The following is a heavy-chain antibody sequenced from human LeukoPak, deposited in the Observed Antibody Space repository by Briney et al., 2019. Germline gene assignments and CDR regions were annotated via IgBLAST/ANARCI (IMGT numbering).Heavy chain of an antibody. V-gene: IGHV3-48*03. Sequence: PGGSLRLSCAASGFTYSSYEMNWVRQAPGKGLEWVSYISSSGSTIYYADSVKGRFTISRDNAKSSLFLQMNSLRAEDTAVYYCAREKGSNDYGDYVGVPYYYYGMDVWGQGTTVTVSS. J-gene: IGHJ6*02. CDR3: AREKGSNDYGDYVGVPYYYYGMDV. CDR2: ISSSGSTI. D-gene: IGHD4-17*01. CDR1: GFTYSSYE.